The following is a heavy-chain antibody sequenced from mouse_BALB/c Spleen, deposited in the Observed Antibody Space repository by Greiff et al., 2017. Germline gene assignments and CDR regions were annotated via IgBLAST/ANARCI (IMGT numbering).Heavy chain of an antibody. D-gene: IGHD2-4*01. J-gene: IGHJ4*01. V-gene: IGHV5-6-5*01. CDR3: ARAYYDYDDGYAMDY. Sequence: DVKLQESGGGLVKPGGSLKLSCAASGFTFSSYAMSWVRQTPEKRLEWVASISSGGSTYYPDSVKGRFTISRDNARNILYLQMSSLRSEDTAMYYCARAYYDYDDGYAMDYWGQGTSVTVSS. CDR2: ISSGGST. CDR1: GFTFSSYA.